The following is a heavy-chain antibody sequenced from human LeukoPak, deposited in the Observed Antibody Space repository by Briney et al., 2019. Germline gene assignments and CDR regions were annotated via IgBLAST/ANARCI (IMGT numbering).Heavy chain of an antibody. CDR2: IYYSGST. D-gene: IGHD3-3*01. Sequence: SQTLSLTCTVSGSSISSGGYYWSWIRQHPGKGLEWIGYIYYSGSTYYNPSLKSRVTISVDTSKNQFSLKLSSVTAADTAVYYCARTYTRYDFWSGYYPADNWFDPWGQGTLVTVSS. CDR3: ARTYTRYDFWSGYYPADNWFDP. V-gene: IGHV4-31*03. CDR1: GSSISSGGYY. J-gene: IGHJ5*02.